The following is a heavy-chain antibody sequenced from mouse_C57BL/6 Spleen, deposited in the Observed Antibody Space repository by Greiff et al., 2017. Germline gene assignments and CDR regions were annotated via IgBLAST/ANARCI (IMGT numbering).Heavy chain of an antibody. CDR2: IYPRDGST. V-gene: IGHV1-85*01. J-gene: IGHJ1*03. D-gene: IGHD1-1*01. CDR3: ARGHYYGSSHWYFDV. Sequence: VQLQESGPELVKPGASVKLSCKASGYTFTSYDINWVKQRPGQGLEWIGWIYPRDGSTKYNEKFKGKATLTVDTSSSTAYMELHSLTSEDSAVYFCARGHYYGSSHWYFDVWGTGTTVTVSS. CDR1: GYTFTSYD.